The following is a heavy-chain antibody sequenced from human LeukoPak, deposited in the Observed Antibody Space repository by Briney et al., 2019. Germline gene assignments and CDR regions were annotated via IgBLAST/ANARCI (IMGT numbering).Heavy chain of an antibody. CDR2: ISSSGTTI. CDR1: GFTFSSYE. CDR3: ARNPPPLGAFYYGSGRYFYY. Sequence: PGGSLRLSCAASGFTFSSYEMNWVRQAPGKGLEWVSFISSSGTTIYYADSVKGRFTISRDNAKNSLYLQMNSLRAEDTAVYYCARNPPPLGAFYYGSGRYFYYWGQGTLVTVSS. D-gene: IGHD3-10*01. V-gene: IGHV3-48*03. J-gene: IGHJ4*02.